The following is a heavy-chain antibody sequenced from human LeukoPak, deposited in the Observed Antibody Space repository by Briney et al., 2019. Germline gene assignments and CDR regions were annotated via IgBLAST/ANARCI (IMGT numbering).Heavy chain of an antibody. D-gene: IGHD1-20*01. CDR3: ARASTHRYNWKSGQPNDAFDI. CDR2: ISPYNGNT. V-gene: IGHV1-18*01. Sequence: GASVKVSCKTSGYTFTHYVISWVRQAPGQGLEWMGRISPYNGNTKYAQKLQGRVTMTTDTSTSTSYMELRSLRSDDTAVYYCARASTHRYNWKSGQPNDAFDIWGQGTMVTVSS. CDR1: GYTFTHYV. J-gene: IGHJ3*02.